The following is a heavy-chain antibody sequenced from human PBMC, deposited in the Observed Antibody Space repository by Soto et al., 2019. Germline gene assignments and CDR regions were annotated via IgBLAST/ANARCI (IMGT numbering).Heavy chain of an antibody. J-gene: IGHJ4*02. V-gene: IGHV4-59*08. CDR1: GGSISNYY. D-gene: IGHD5-18*01. CDR2: IYYSGST. CDR3: ARHRYSYGVYYFDY. Sequence: SETLSLTCIVSGGSISNYYWSWIRQPPGKGLERIRYIYYSGSTNYNPSNTNRVTITVDTSKNLFSLKLSSVTAADTAVYYCARHRYSYGVYYFDYWGQGTLVTVS.